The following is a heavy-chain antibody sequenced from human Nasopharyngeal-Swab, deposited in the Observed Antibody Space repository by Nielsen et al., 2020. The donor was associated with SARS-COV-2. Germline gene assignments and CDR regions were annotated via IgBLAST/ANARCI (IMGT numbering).Heavy chain of an antibody. J-gene: IGHJ3*02. CDR1: GGSISSYY. CDR2: IYYSGST. D-gene: IGHD3-9*01. V-gene: IGHV4-59*01. Sequence: SETLSLTCTVSGGSISSYYWSWIRQPPGKGLEWIGYIYYSGSTNYNPSLKSRFTISVDTSKNQFSLKLSSVTAADTAVYYCASKRYYDILTGYGIDAFDIWGQGTMVTVSS. CDR3: ASKRYYDILTGYGIDAFDI.